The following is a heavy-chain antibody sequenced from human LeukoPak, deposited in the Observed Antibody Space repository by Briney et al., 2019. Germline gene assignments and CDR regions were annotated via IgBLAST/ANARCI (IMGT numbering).Heavy chain of an antibody. Sequence: GGSLRLSCAASGFTFSSYWMSWVRQAPGKGLEWVANIKQDGSEKYYVDSVKGRFTISRANAKNSLYLQMNSLRAEDTAVYYCARVGDPLLWFGELLFYFDYWGQGTLVTVSS. D-gene: IGHD3-10*01. CDR2: IKQDGSEK. CDR1: GFTFSSYW. CDR3: ARVGDPLLWFGELLFYFDY. J-gene: IGHJ4*02. V-gene: IGHV3-7*03.